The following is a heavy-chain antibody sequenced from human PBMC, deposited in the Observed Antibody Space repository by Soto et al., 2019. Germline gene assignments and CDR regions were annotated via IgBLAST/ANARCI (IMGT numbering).Heavy chain of an antibody. CDR2: ISYDGSNT. CDR3: AKEGGLSGSYYISSSYYFDY. D-gene: IGHD1-26*01. Sequence: QVQLVESGGGVVQPGRSLRLSCAASGFTFSSYGMHWVRQAPGKGLEWVAIISYDGSNTYYADSVKGRFNIARDNSKNTLYLQMNSLRAEDTSVYYCAKEGGLSGSYYISSSYYFDYWGQGTLVTVSS. CDR1: GFTFSSYG. J-gene: IGHJ4*02. V-gene: IGHV3-30*18.